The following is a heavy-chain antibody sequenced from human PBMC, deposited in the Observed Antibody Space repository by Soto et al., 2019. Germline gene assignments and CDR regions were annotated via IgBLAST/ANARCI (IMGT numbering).Heavy chain of an antibody. V-gene: IGHV4-34*01. CDR3: ARGRGYVYGSNFYGLDV. Sequence: TNGVFRGTSRRLYWSLGRQTPGGGLEWIGEINHSGTTNYNPSFQNRVTIAVDKSTNNFSLKMTSVTAADAAVYYCARGRGYVYGSNFYGLDVWGQGNSGT. CDR2: INHSGTT. D-gene: IGHD6-25*01. CDR1: RGTSRRLY. J-gene: IGHJ6*02.